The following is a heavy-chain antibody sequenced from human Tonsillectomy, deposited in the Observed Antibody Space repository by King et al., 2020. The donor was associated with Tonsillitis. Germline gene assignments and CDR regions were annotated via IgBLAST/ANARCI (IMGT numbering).Heavy chain of an antibody. CDR3: VREMLTGSCADY. CDR2: ICGSGYKT. CDR1: GFTSRSYA. V-gene: IGHV3-23*04. Sequence: VQLVESGGGLVQPGGPLRLSCAASGFTSRSYALSWVRQSPGKGLQWVSAICGSGYKTYYLDSVKVRFTISRDNAKNTVSLQMNSLRAADTGVYYCVREMLTGSCADYWGQGTLVTVSS. D-gene: IGHD2-15*01. J-gene: IGHJ4*02.